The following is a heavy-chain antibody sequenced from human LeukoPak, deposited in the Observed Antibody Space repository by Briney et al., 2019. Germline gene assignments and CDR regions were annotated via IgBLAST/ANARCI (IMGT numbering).Heavy chain of an antibody. CDR3: ALGYCCCTSCFAFDY. J-gene: IGHJ4*02. Sequence: AGGSLRLSCAASGFTFSSYAMHWVRQAPGKGLEYVSAISSNGGSTYYANSVKGRFTISRDNSKNTLYLQMGSLRAEDMAVYYCALGYCCCTSCFAFDYWGQGALVSVPS. CDR2: ISSNGGST. D-gene: IGHD2-2*01. CDR1: GFTFSSYA. V-gene: IGHV3-64*01.